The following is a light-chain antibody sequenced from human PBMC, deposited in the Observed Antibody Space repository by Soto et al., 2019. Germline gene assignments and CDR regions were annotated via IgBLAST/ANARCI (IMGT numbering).Light chain of an antibody. Sequence: EIVLTQSPATLSLSPGERATVSCGASQSVGRSYLAWYQQKPGLAPRLLIYGAFSRATGIPDRFSGSGSGTDFSVTISRLESEDFAVYYCQQYGSSLHAFGQGTRLEIK. CDR1: QSVGRSY. J-gene: IGKJ5*01. CDR2: GAF. V-gene: IGKV3D-20*01. CDR3: QQYGSSLHA.